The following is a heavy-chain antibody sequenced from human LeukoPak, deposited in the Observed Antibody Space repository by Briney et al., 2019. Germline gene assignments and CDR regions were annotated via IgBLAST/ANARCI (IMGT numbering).Heavy chain of an antibody. D-gene: IGHD1-26*01. CDR3: AKDRTVGASYWYFDL. CDR1: GFTFSSYA. Sequence: GSLRLSCAASGFTFSSYAMSWVRQAPGRGLEWVSTISGSGGTTYYADSVEGQFTISRDNSKNTVSLQMNSLRAEDTAIYYCAKDRTVGASYWYFDLWGRGTLVTVSS. J-gene: IGHJ2*01. V-gene: IGHV3-23*01. CDR2: ISGSGGTT.